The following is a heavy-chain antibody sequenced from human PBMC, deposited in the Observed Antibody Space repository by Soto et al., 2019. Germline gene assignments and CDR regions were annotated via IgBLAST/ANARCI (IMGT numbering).Heavy chain of an antibody. Sequence: GGSLRLSCVASGVTLSYYGVHWVRQSPGKGLEWVALIWNHGNTAYHADSVKGRFTVSRDNSRNIVYLQMNSLRAEDTAVYYCARLRYSNLLERLDSWGRGSLVSVS. V-gene: IGHV3-33*01. CDR3: ARLRYSNLLERLDS. J-gene: IGHJ5*01. D-gene: IGHD4-4*01. CDR1: GVTLSYYG. CDR2: IWNHGNTA.